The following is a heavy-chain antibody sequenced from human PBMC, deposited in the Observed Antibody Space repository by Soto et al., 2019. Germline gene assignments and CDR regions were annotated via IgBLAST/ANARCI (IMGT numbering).Heavy chain of an antibody. CDR1: GFTFSSYG. D-gene: IGHD3-22*01. CDR3: ARDPGGYYRPSFFFDY. V-gene: IGHV3-33*01. Sequence: GGSLRLSCAASGFTFSSYGMHWVRQAPGKGLEWVAVIWYDGSNKYYADSVKGRFTISRDNSKNTLYLQMNSLRAEDTAVYYCARDPGGYYRPSFFFDYWGQGTLVTVSS. J-gene: IGHJ4*02. CDR2: IWYDGSNK.